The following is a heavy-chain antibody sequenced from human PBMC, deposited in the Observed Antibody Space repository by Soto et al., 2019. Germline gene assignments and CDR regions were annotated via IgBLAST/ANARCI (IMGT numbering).Heavy chain of an antibody. D-gene: IGHD3-10*01. CDR1: GGSFSGYY. CDR3: ARGRRITMVRGVINPPQLFDY. V-gene: IGHV4-34*01. J-gene: IGHJ4*02. Sequence: SETLSLTCAVYGGSFSGYYWSWIRQPPGKGLEWIGEINHSGSTNYNPSLKSRVTISVDTSKNQFSLKLSSVTAADTAVYYCARGRRITMVRGVINPPQLFDYWGQGTLVTVS. CDR2: INHSGST.